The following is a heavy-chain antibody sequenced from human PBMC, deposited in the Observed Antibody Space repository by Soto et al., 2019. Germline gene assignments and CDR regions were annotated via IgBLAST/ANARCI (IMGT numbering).Heavy chain of an antibody. V-gene: IGHV3-21*02. CDR2: IGTSTSYI. J-gene: IGHJ4*02. CDR1: GFTFSTYT. CDR3: ASDAFIYSTMSAFPQ. D-gene: IGHD5-12*01. Sequence: EVQLVESGGGLVQPGGSLRLSCVASGFTFSTYTMSWVRQAPGKGLAWLSSIGTSTSYIYYANSVKGRFTISRDNAKNSVFLQMDSVRAEVTAMYYCASDAFIYSTMSAFPQWGQGTLVTVSS.